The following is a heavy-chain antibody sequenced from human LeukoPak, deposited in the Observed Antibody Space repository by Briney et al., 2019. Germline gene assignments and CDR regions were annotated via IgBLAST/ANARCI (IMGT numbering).Heavy chain of an antibody. D-gene: IGHD2-2*01. Sequence: GGSLRLSCAASGFTLSSYWMHWVRQAPGKGLVWVSRISNDGSSTDYADSVKGRFTISRDNAKNTLYLQMHSLRAEDTALYYCSYQRGGQVYWGQGTLVTVSS. CDR3: SYQRGGQVY. V-gene: IGHV3-74*01. J-gene: IGHJ4*02. CDR2: ISNDGSST. CDR1: GFTLSSYW.